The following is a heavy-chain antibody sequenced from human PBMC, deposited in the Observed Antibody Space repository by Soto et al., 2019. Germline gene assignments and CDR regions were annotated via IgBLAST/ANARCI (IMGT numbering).Heavy chain of an antibody. Sequence: EVQLVESGGGLVQPGGSLRLSCAASKFSFSGYWMHWVRQAPGKGLMWVSRVNPDGSTTTYADSVKGRFTISRDNAKNTVFVQINSLRADDTAVYYCAKVGSGSYDWFDPWGQGTLVTVSS. D-gene: IGHD1-26*01. CDR1: KFSFSGYW. V-gene: IGHV3-74*01. J-gene: IGHJ5*02. CDR2: VNPDGSTT. CDR3: AKVGSGSYDWFDP.